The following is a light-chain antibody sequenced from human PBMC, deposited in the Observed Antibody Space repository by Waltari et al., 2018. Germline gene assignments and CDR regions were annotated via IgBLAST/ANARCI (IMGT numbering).Light chain of an antibody. V-gene: IGLV2-11*01. CDR2: DVS. CDR3: CSYAAGSLYV. Sequence: QSALPQPRSVSGSPGQSVPISCTGTSSDVGGDNFVSWYQPHPDKAPKFMIYDVSKRPSGVPDRFSGSKSGNTASLTISGLQAEDEADYYCCSYAAGSLYVFGTGTKVTVL. J-gene: IGLJ1*01. CDR1: SSDVGGDNF.